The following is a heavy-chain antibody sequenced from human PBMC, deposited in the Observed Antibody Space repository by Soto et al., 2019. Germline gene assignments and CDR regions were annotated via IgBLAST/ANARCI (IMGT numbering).Heavy chain of an antibody. V-gene: IGHV3-53*01. J-gene: IGHJ1*01. D-gene: IGHD6-19*01. Sequence: PGGSLRLSCAASGFTVSSSYMSWVRQAPGKGLEWVSVIYSGGSTYYADSVKGRFTISRDNSKNTLYLQMNSLRAEDTAVYYCARATSLHIAVAGTPAEYFQHWGQGTLVTVSS. CDR1: GFTVSSSY. CDR3: ARATSLHIAVAGTPAEYFQH. CDR2: IYSGGST.